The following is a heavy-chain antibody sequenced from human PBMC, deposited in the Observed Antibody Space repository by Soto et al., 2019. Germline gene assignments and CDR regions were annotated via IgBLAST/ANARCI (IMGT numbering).Heavy chain of an antibody. D-gene: IGHD4-17*01. CDR1: GGSISSYY. CDR3: ARDRADYGGNKYYYYYYGMDV. J-gene: IGHJ6*02. CDR2: IYYSGST. V-gene: IGHV4-59*01. Sequence: PSETLSLTCTVSGGSISSYYWSWIRQPPGKGLEWIGYIYYSGSTNYNPSPKSRVTISVDTSKNQFSLKLSSVTAADTAVYYCARDRADYGGNKYYYYYYGMDVWGQGTTVTVSS.